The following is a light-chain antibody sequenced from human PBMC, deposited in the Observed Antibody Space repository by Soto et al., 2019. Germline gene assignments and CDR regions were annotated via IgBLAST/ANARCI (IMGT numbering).Light chain of an antibody. J-gene: IGKJ1*01. V-gene: IGKV3-20*01. Sequence: EIGLTQSPGTLSLSPGERATLSCRASQSVSSSYLAWYQQKPGQAPRLLIYGASRRATGIPDRFSGSGSGTDVTLTISRLEPEDFAVYYCQQYGSSPRTFGQGTKVEIQ. CDR3: QQYGSSPRT. CDR2: GAS. CDR1: QSVSSSY.